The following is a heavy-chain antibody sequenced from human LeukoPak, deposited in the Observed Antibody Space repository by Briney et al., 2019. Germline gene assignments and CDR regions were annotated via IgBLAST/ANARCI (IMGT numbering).Heavy chain of an antibody. CDR1: GFTFSDYW. D-gene: IGHD3-10*01. CDR2: IKQDGSEK. J-gene: IGHJ6*02. Sequence: GGALRLSCATAGFTFSDYWMSWVRQAPGKGLEWVANIKQDGSEKYYVDSVKGRFTISRDNAKNSLYLQMNRLRDEDTAVYYCARVYGSGTSYPYRMDVWGQGTTVTVSS. CDR3: ARVYGSGTSYPYRMDV. V-gene: IGHV3-7*04.